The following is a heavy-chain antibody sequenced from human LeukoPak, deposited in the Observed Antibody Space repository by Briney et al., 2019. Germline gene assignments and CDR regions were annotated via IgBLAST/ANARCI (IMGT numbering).Heavy chain of an antibody. CDR2: IYYSGST. D-gene: IGHD3-22*01. Sequence: PSQTLSLTCTVSGGSISSGGYYWSWIRQHPGKGLEWIGHIYYSGSTYYNPSLKSRVTISVDTSKNQLSLKLSSVTAADTAVYYCARDPYDSSGYYYGWYFDLWGRGTLVTVSS. CDR1: GGSISSGGYY. J-gene: IGHJ2*01. CDR3: ARDPYDSSGYYYGWYFDL. V-gene: IGHV4-31*03.